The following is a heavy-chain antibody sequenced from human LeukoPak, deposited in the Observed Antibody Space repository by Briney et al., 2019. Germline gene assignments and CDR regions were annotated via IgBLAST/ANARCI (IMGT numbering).Heavy chain of an antibody. CDR2: ISTSSIYI. CDR3: AKDSSDYYFDY. CDR1: GFAFSSYS. J-gene: IGHJ4*02. D-gene: IGHD3-22*01. Sequence: GGSLRLSCAASGFAFSSYSMNWVRQAPGRGLEWVSSISTSSIYIYYADSVKGRFTISRDNSKNTLYVQMNSLRADDTAVYYCAKDSSDYYFDYWGQGTLVTVSS. V-gene: IGHV3-21*01.